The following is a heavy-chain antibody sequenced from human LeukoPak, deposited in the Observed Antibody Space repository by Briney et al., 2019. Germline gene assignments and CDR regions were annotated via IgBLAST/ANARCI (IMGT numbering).Heavy chain of an antibody. Sequence: GGSLRLSCAASGFTFSSYNMNWVRQAPGKGLEWVSSISSSSTYIYYTDSVRGRFTISRDNAKNSLYLQMNSLRAEDTAVYWCARDYIAYDPLDYWGQGTLVTVSS. V-gene: IGHV3-21*01. CDR2: ISSSSTYI. D-gene: IGHD3-3*01. CDR3: ARDYIAYDPLDY. J-gene: IGHJ4*02. CDR1: GFTFSSYN.